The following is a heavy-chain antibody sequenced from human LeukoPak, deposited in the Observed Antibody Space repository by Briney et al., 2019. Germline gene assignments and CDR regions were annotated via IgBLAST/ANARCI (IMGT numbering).Heavy chain of an antibody. V-gene: IGHV4-59*08. D-gene: IGHD3-22*01. CDR2: VSNSGST. CDR1: GGSIRNYY. Sequence: SETVSLTCSVSGGSIRNYYWTWIRQPPGKGLEWIGHVSNSGSTKYNPSLKSRVTISIDTSKKHFSLKLSSVTAADTAVYYCASRAYYDSSGLDYWGRGILVTVSS. J-gene: IGHJ4*02. CDR3: ASRAYYDSSGLDY.